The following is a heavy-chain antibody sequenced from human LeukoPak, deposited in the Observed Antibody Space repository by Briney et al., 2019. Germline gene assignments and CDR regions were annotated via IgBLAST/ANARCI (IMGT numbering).Heavy chain of an antibody. CDR1: GGSFSGYY. Sequence: SETLSLTRAVYGGSFSGYYWSWIRQPPGKGLEWIGEIKDSGSTNYNPSLKSRVIMSVDTSKNQFSLHLSSVTAADTAVYYCARAFGIQSNYWGQGALVTVSS. J-gene: IGHJ4*02. D-gene: IGHD3-16*01. CDR2: IKDSGST. V-gene: IGHV4-34*01. CDR3: ARAFGIQSNY.